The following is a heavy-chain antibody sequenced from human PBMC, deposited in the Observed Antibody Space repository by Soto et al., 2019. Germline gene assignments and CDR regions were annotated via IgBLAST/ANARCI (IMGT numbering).Heavy chain of an antibody. CDR3: VRARYSSGWGWFDP. J-gene: IGHJ5*02. D-gene: IGHD6-19*01. CDR2: ISSSSSTI. CDR1: GFTFSSYS. Sequence: EVQLVESGGGLVQPGGSLRLSCAASGFTFSSYSMNWVRQAPGKGLEWVSYISSSSSTIYYADSVKGRFTISRDNAKNSLYLQMNSLRDEDTAVYYCVRARYSSGWGWFDPWGQGTLVTVSS. V-gene: IGHV3-48*02.